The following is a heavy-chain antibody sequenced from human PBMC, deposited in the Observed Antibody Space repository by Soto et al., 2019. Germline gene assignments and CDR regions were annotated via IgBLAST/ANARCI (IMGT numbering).Heavy chain of an antibody. D-gene: IGHD3-22*01. CDR1: GYTFTSYA. V-gene: IGHV1-3*01. J-gene: IGHJ5*02. Sequence: GASVKVSCKASGYTFTSYAMHWVRQAPGQRLEWMGWINAGNGNTKYSQKFQGRVTITRDTSASTAYMELSSLRSEDTAVYYCARDKTYYYDSSGSLWFDPWGQGTLVTVSS. CDR3: ARDKTYYYDSSGSLWFDP. CDR2: INAGNGNT.